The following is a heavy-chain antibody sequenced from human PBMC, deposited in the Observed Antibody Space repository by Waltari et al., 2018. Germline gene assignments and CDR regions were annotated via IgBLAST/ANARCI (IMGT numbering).Heavy chain of an antibody. CDR1: GGSVSPTSYS. CDR2: FYYPGNI. V-gene: IGHV4-39*02. D-gene: IGHD2-2*01. Sequence: QLQLQESGPGLVKPSETLSLTCTVSGGSVSPTSYSWAWVRQSPGKGLAWIGTFYYPGNIYYNPSLTSRVTISVDSPQNHLSLRLSSVTAADTAVYYCARLSGYCDDTGCYGHYAMDVWGQGTTVTVSS. CDR3: ARLSGYCDDTGCYGHYAMDV. J-gene: IGHJ6*02.